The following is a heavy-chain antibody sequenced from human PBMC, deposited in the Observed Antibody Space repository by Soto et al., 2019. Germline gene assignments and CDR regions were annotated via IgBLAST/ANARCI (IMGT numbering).Heavy chain of an antibody. CDR1: GSTFSSYA. CDR3: ARASTYFYNQ. Sequence: QVQLVQSGAEAKKPGSSVKVSCKASGSTFSSYAIDWVRQAPGQGLEWMGGIIPVVGKANYAQKFQNRVTISADESTSTAYMEVRSLRSEDTAVYFCARASTYFYNQWGQGPLITVSS. V-gene: IGHV1-69*01. D-gene: IGHD3-9*01. J-gene: IGHJ4*02. CDR2: IIPVVGKA.